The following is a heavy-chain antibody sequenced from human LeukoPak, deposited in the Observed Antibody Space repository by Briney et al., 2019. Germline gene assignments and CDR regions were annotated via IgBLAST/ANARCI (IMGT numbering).Heavy chain of an antibody. V-gene: IGHV4-4*07. J-gene: IGHJ3*02. D-gene: IGHD3-10*01. CDR2: IYTSGST. Sequence: SETLSLTCTVSGGSLSSYYWSWIRQPAGKGLEWIGRIYTSGSTNYNPSLKSRGTMSVDTSKNQYSLKLSAVTAADTAVYYCARDEPYTMVRGSAFDIWGEGTMVTVSS. CDR3: ARDEPYTMVRGSAFDI. CDR1: GGSLSSYY.